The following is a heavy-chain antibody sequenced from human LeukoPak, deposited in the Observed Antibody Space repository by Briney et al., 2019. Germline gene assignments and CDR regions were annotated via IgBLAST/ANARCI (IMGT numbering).Heavy chain of an antibody. Sequence: SEILSLTCTVSGGSIGTYYWTWIRQPPGKGLECIGFIYHTGSTNYNPSLKSRVTISVDTSKNQFSLKLNSVTAADTAIYCCARIKVSTISAFDIWGQGTMVTVAS. V-gene: IGHV4-59*01. J-gene: IGHJ3*02. CDR3: ARIKVSTISAFDI. CDR1: GGSIGTYY. D-gene: IGHD5/OR15-5a*01. CDR2: IYHTGST.